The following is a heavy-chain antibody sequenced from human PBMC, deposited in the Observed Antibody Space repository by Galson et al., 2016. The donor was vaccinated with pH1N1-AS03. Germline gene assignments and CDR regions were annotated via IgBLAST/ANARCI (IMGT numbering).Heavy chain of an antibody. V-gene: IGHV5-51*01. CDR1: GYSFSNYW. CDR2: IYPGDSDT. CDR3: ARQESGGSTFDY. Sequence: QSGAEVKKPGESLKISCRASGYSFSNYWVGWVRQMPGKGLEWMGIIYPGDSDTRYSPSFQGQVTISGDKSINTVYLHWSSLKASDSAMYYCARQESGGSTFDYWGQGTLVTVSS. D-gene: IGHD2-15*01. J-gene: IGHJ4*02.